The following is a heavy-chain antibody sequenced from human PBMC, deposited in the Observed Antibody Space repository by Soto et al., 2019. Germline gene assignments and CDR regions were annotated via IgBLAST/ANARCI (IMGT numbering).Heavy chain of an antibody. J-gene: IGHJ6*03. V-gene: IGHV6-1*01. CDR2: TYYRSKWYN. CDR3: AREWALNPAARPSHYGYYYYYMDV. Sequence: SPTLSLPCAISGDSVSSNSAAWTWIRQSPSRGLEWLGRTYYRSKWYNDYAVSVKSRITINPDTSKNQFSLQLNSVTPEDTAVYYCAREWALNPAARPSHYGYYYYYMDVWGKGTTVTVSS. CDR1: GDSVSSNSAA. D-gene: IGHD6-6*01.